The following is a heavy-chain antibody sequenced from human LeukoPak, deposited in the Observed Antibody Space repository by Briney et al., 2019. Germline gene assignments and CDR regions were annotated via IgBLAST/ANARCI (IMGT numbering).Heavy chain of an antibody. CDR3: ARDQSSSWYNFDY. D-gene: IGHD6-13*01. Sequence: PGGSLRLSCAASGFTFSSYGMNWVRQAPGKGLEWVSSISSSSSYIYYADSVKGRFTISRDNAKNSLYLQMNSLRAEDTAVYYCARDQSSSWYNFDYWGQVTLVTVSS. J-gene: IGHJ4*02. CDR1: GFTFSSYG. CDR2: ISSSSSYI. V-gene: IGHV3-21*01.